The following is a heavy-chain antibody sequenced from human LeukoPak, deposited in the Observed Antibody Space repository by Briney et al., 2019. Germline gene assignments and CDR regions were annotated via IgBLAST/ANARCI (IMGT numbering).Heavy chain of an antibody. CDR2: INHSGST. CDR1: GFTFSSYA. V-gene: IGHV4-34*01. D-gene: IGHD6-13*01. J-gene: IGHJ6*03. Sequence: PGGSLRLSCAASGFTFSSYAMSWVRQPPGKGLEWIGEINHSGSTNYNPSLKSRVTISVDTSKNQSSLRLSSVTAADTAVYYCARGRGIAAAGRRAAYYYYMDVWGKGTTVTVSS. CDR3: ARGRGIAAAGRRAAYYYYMDV.